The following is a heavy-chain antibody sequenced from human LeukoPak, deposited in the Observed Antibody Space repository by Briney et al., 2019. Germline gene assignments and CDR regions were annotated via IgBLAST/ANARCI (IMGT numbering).Heavy chain of an antibody. CDR3: ARGLGPGYCSGGPCYPNLYFDY. D-gene: IGHD2-15*01. Sequence: GASVKVSCKASGYTFSDYYIHWVRQAPGPGLQWMGWINPKTGDTNYPQKSQGRVTMTRDTSINTAYMELSRLRSDDTAVYYCARGLGPGYCSGGPCYPNLYFDYWGQGTLVTVSS. J-gene: IGHJ4*02. CDR1: GYTFSDYY. V-gene: IGHV1-2*02. CDR2: INPKTGDT.